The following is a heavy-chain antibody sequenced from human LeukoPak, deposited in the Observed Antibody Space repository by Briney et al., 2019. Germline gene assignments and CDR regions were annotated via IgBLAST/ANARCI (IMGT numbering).Heavy chain of an antibody. CDR3: ARSLPGDGRYFDY. J-gene: IGHJ4*02. D-gene: IGHD7-27*01. V-gene: IGHV4-34*01. CDR1: GGSFSGYY. CDR2: IYHTGTT. Sequence: SESLSLTCTVYGGSFSGYYGSWIRQPPGRGLEWIGEIYHTGTTYYNPSLKSRVTISLDTSRNQLSLKLSSVTAVDTAVYFCARSLPGDGRYFDYWGQGTLVTVSS.